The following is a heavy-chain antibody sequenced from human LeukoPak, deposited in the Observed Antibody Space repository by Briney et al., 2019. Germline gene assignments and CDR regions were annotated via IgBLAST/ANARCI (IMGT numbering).Heavy chain of an antibody. J-gene: IGHJ4*02. D-gene: IGHD3-16*01. CDR3: ARDLGGSRDY. CDR1: GFTFSSYA. Sequence: GGSLRLSCAASGFTFSSYAMHWVRQAPGKGLEWVAVISYDGSNKYYADSVKGRFTISRDNSKNTLYLQMNSLRAEDTAVYYYARDLGGSRDYWGQGTLVTVSS. V-gene: IGHV3-30-3*01. CDR2: ISYDGSNK.